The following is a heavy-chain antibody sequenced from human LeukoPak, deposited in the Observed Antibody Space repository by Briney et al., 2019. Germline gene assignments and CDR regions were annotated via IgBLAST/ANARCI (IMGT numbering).Heavy chain of an antibody. V-gene: IGHV1-2*02. Sequence: ASVKVSCKASGYTSTGYYMNWVRQAPGQGLEWMGWIDPNSGGTNDAQKFQGRVTMTRDTSISIAYMELSRLRSDDTAVYYCAINLAAAGSYWGQGTLVTVSS. CDR2: IDPNSGGT. D-gene: IGHD6-13*01. J-gene: IGHJ4*02. CDR3: AINLAAAGSY. CDR1: GYTSTGYY.